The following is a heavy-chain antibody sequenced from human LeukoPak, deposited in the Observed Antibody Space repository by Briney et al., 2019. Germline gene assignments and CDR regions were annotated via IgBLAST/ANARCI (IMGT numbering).Heavy chain of an antibody. V-gene: IGHV3-15*01. D-gene: IGHD7-27*01. Sequence: PGGSLRLSCAASGFTVNSVWMTWVRQAPGKGLEWVGRIRSKSEGGTADYAAPAKGRFTISRDDSKNTLSLQMNCLESEDTAVYYCTSTLGYWGQGTLVTVSS. CDR3: TSTLGY. CDR1: GFTVNSVW. CDR2: IRSKSEGGTA. J-gene: IGHJ4*02.